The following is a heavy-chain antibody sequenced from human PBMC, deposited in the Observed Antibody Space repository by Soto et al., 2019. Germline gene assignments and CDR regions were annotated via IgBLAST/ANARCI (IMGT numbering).Heavy chain of an antibody. CDR3: ARATRYFGSFDS. J-gene: IGHJ4*02. CDR2: LYTGGST. D-gene: IGHD2-2*01. Sequence: EVHLVESGGGLIQPGGSLRLSCVASGFSVTSHYMTWVRQAPGKGLEWVSILYTGGSTYYSDSVKGRSTISRDTPKNTVFLQLNSLRAEDTAIYYCARATRYFGSFDSWGQGTLVSVAS. CDR1: GFSVTSHY. V-gene: IGHV3-53*01.